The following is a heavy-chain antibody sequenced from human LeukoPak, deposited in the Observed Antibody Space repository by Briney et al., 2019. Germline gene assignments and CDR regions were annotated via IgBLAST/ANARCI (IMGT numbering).Heavy chain of an antibody. CDR2: ISGSGGST. CDR1: GFTVSSNY. CDR3: AKVDFYGSGSPFDY. V-gene: IGHV3-23*01. J-gene: IGHJ4*02. D-gene: IGHD3-10*01. Sequence: GGSLRLSCAASGFTVSSNYMSWVRQAPGKGLEWVSAISGSGGSTYYADSVKGRFTISRDNSKNTLYLQMNSLRAEDTAVYYCAKVDFYGSGSPFDYWGQGPLVTVSS.